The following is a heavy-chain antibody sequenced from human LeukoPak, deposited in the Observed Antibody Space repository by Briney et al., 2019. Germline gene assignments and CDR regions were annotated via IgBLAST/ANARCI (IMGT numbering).Heavy chain of an antibody. D-gene: IGHD3-22*01. V-gene: IGHV4-30-4*01. CDR2: IYYSGST. J-gene: IGHJ6*02. CDR3: ARGASYYYDSSGYLGMDV. Sequence: SETLSLTCTVSGGSISSGDYYWSWIRQPPGKGLEWIGYIYYSGSTYYNPSLKSRVTISVDTSKNQFSLKLSSVTAADTAVYYCARGASYYYDSSGYLGMDVWGQGTTVTVSS. CDR1: GGSISSGDYY.